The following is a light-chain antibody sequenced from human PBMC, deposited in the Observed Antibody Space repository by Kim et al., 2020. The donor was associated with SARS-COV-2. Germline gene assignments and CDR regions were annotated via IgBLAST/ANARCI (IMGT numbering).Light chain of an antibody. CDR3: QAWDSSTPYV. CDR2: QDS. V-gene: IGLV3-1*01. CDR1: KLGDKY. Sequence: SYELTQPPSVSVSPGQTASITCSGDKLGDKYACWYQQKPDQSPVLVIYQDSKRPSGIPERFSGSNSGNTATLTISGTQAMDEADYYCQAWDSSTPYVFGTGTKVTVL. J-gene: IGLJ1*01.